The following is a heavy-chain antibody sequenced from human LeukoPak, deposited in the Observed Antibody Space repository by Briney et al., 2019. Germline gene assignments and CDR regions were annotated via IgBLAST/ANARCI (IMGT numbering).Heavy chain of an antibody. V-gene: IGHV3-23*01. CDR3: AKDMVFFGVAASDFDY. CDR2: ISGSGGST. D-gene: IGHD3-3*01. CDR1: GFTFSSYA. J-gene: IGHJ4*02. Sequence: GGSPRLSCAASGFTFSSYAMSWVRQAPGKGLEWVSAISGSGGSTYYADSVKGRFTISRDNSKNTLYLQMNSLRAEDTAVYYCAKDMVFFGVAASDFDYWGQGTLVTVSS.